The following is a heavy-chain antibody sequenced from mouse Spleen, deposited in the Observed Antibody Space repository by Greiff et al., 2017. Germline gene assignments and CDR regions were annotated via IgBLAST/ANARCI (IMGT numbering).Heavy chain of an antibody. Sequence: EVQGVESGGGLVQPGGSLKLSCATSGFTFSDYYMYWVRQTPEKRLEWVAYISNGGGSTYYPDTVKGRFTISRDNAKNTLYLQMSRLKSEDTAMYYCARHPYYGSSYDYAMDYWGQGTSVTVSS. CDR3: ARHPYYGSSYDYAMDY. D-gene: IGHD1-1*01. V-gene: IGHV5-12*02. CDR2: ISNGGGST. CDR1: GFTFSDYY. J-gene: IGHJ4*01.